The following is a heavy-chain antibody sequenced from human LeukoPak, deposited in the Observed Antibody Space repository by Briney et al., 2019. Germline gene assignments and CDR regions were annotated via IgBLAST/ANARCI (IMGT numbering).Heavy chain of an antibody. Sequence: ASVKVSCKASGYTFSNYGITWVRQAPGQGLERMGWISAYNGSTNYAQKFQGRVTMTRDTSTRTAYMELSSLRSDDTAVYYCARTPPGSYLDYWGQGTLVTVSS. CDR1: GYTFSNYG. V-gene: IGHV1-18*01. D-gene: IGHD3-10*01. J-gene: IGHJ4*02. CDR2: ISAYNGST. CDR3: ARTPPGSYLDY.